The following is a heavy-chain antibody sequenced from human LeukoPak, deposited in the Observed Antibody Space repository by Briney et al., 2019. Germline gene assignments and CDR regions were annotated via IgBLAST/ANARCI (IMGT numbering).Heavy chain of an antibody. CDR3: ARARSGWASDAFDI. Sequence: ASVKVSCKASGYTFTSYAMNWVRQAPGQGLGWMGWINTNTGNPTYAQGFTGRFVFSLDTSVSTAYLQISSLKAEDTAMYYCARARSGWASDAFDIWGQGTMVTVSS. D-gene: IGHD6-19*01. CDR1: GYTFTSYA. J-gene: IGHJ3*02. CDR2: INTNTGNP. V-gene: IGHV7-4-1*02.